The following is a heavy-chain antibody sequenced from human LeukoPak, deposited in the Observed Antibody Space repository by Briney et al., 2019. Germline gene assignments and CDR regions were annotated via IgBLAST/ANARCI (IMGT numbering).Heavy chain of an antibody. J-gene: IGHJ6*03. V-gene: IGHV4-59*12. CDR3: ARDRGIVGATMNYFYYMDV. Sequence: PSETLSLTCTVSGGSISSYYWSWIRQPPGKGLEWIGYIYYSGSTNYNPSLKSRVTISVDTSKNQFSLKLSSVTAADTAVYYCARDRGIVGATMNYFYYMDVWGKGTTVTISS. CDR1: GGSISSYY. CDR2: IYYSGST. D-gene: IGHD1-26*01.